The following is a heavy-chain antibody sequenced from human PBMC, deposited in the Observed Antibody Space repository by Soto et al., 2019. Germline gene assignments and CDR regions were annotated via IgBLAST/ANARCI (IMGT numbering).Heavy chain of an antibody. J-gene: IGHJ6*03. D-gene: IGHD3-3*01. V-gene: IGHV4-59*01. CDR1: GGSISSYY. CDR3: ASTIFGVEDSNSYMAV. CDR2: IYYSGST. Sequence: SETLSLTCTVSGGSISSYYWSWIRQPPGKGLEWIGYIYYSGSTNYNPSLKSRVTISVDTSKNQFSLKLSSVTAADTAVYYCASTIFGVEDSNSYMAVGGKGTTVTVSS.